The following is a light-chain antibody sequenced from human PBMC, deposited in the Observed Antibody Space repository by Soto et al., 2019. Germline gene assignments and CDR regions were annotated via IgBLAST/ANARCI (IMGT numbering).Light chain of an antibody. CDR2: DAS. CDR1: ESVVSSY. J-gene: IGKJ1*01. V-gene: IGKV3-20*01. Sequence: EIVLTQSPGTLSLSQGERATLSCRATESVVSSYLAWYQLKPGQAPRLLIYDASSRATGIPDRFSGSGSGTDFTLTISRLEPEDFAVYYCQQYGSIPWTFGQGTKVDIK. CDR3: QQYGSIPWT.